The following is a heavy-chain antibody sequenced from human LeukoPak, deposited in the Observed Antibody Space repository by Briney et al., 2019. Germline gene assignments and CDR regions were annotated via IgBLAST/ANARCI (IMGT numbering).Heavy chain of an antibody. Sequence: SETLSLTCTVSGGSISSYYWSWIRQPAGKGLEWIGRIYTSGSTNYNPSLKSRVTMSVDTSKNQFSLKLSSVTAADTAVYYCAREREQLVPPYYYYYGMDVWGQGTTVTVSS. D-gene: IGHD6-13*01. V-gene: IGHV4-4*07. CDR2: IYTSGST. J-gene: IGHJ6*02. CDR1: GGSISSYY. CDR3: AREREQLVPPYYYYYGMDV.